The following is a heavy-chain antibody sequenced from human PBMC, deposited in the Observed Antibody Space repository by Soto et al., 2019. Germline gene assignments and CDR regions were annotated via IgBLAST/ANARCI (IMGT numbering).Heavy chain of an antibody. J-gene: IGHJ4*02. V-gene: IGHV1-69*02. CDR3: ARVGYCSGGSGDHIVN. D-gene: IGHD2-15*01. CDR1: GGTFSSYS. CDR2: IIPIVGIA. Sequence: QVQLVQSGAEVKKPGSSVKVSCKASGGTFSSYSISWVRQAPGQGLEWMGRIIPIVGIANYAQKYQGRVTIIADKSTSTAYMELSGLRSEDTAVYYCARVGYCSGGSGDHIVNWGQGTLVTVSS.